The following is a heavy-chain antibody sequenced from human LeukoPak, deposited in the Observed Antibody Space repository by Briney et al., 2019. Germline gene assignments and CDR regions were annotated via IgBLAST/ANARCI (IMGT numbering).Heavy chain of an antibody. CDR1: GVSIGSYY. D-gene: IGHD3-10*01. Sequence: SETLSLTCTVSGVSIGSYYWSWFRRPPGKGLEWIGYIYYTGTINYNPSLKSRLTLSLDTSKNQVSLRLSYVTAADTAVYYCARHYASGTYPLDSWGQGTLVTVSS. V-gene: IGHV4-59*08. J-gene: IGHJ4*02. CDR3: ARHYASGTYPLDS. CDR2: IYYTGTI.